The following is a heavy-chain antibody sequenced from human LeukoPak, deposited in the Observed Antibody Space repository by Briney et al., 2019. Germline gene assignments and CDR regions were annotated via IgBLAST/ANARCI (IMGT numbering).Heavy chain of an antibody. CDR1: GFTFSNYP. Sequence: PGGSLRLSCAASGFTFSNYPMHWVRQVPGTGLEYVSGISSNGGSTYYANSVKGRFTISRDNSKNTLYLQMGSLRAEDMAVYYCAKSSSTTNYYYGMDVWGQGTTVTFS. CDR3: AKSSSTTNYYYGMDV. V-gene: IGHV3-64*01. D-gene: IGHD2-2*01. CDR2: ISSNGGST. J-gene: IGHJ6*02.